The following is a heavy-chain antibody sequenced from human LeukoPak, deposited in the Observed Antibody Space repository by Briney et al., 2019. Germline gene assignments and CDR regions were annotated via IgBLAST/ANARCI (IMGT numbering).Heavy chain of an antibody. CDR1: GDSISSSNW. CDR2: IYHSGNT. CDR3: ARVGALGGHDF. J-gene: IGHJ4*02. D-gene: IGHD1-26*01. V-gene: IGHV4-4*02. Sequence: SGTLSLTCAVSGDSISSSNWWSWVRQPPEKGLEWIGEIYHSGNTNYNPPLKSRVTISLDKSKNQFSLKLNSVTAADTAVYYCARVGALGGHDFWGQGSLVTVSS.